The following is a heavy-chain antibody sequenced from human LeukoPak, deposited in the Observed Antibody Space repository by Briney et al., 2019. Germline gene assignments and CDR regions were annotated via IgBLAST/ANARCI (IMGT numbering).Heavy chain of an antibody. V-gene: IGHV3-21*01. J-gene: IGHJ6*03. D-gene: IGHD1-26*01. Sequence: GGSLRLSCAASGFTFSSYEMNWVRQTPGKGLEWVSSITSSSTYTFYADSVKGRFTISRDNARNSLYLQMNSLRAEDTAVYYCARDPYSGTYGDTYYYYMDVWGKGTTVTISS. CDR1: GFTFSSYE. CDR3: ARDPYSGTYGDTYYYYMDV. CDR2: ITSSSTYT.